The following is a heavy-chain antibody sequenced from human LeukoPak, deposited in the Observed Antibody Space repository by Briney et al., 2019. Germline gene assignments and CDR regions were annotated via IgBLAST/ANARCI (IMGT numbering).Heavy chain of an antibody. CDR3: AADDLNEGF. CDR1: GFTFTSSA. Sequence: GTSVKVACKASGFTFTSSAMQWVRQARGQRLEWIGWIVVGSGYTNYAQKFQERVTITTDMSTSTAYMELSSLRSEDTAVYYCAADDLNEGFWGQGTLVTVSS. D-gene: IGHD3/OR15-3a*01. CDR2: IVVGSGYT. V-gene: IGHV1-58*02. J-gene: IGHJ4*02.